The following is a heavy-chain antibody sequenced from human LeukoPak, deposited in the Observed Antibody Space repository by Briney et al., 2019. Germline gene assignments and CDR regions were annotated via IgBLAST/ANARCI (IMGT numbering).Heavy chain of an antibody. D-gene: IGHD2-2*01. CDR2: MNPNSGNT. Sequence: ASVKVSCKASGYTFTSYGISWVRQATGQGLEWMGWMNPNSGNTGYAQKFQGRVTITRNTSISTAYMELSSLRSEDTAVYYCARGPPQLGNDYWGQGTLVTVSS. J-gene: IGHJ4*02. CDR3: ARGPPQLGNDY. V-gene: IGHV1-8*03. CDR1: GYTFTSYG.